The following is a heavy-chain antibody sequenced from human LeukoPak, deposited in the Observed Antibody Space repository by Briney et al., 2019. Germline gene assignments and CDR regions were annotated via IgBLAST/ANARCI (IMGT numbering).Heavy chain of an antibody. D-gene: IGHD2-2*01. CDR3: ARVDCSSTSCFYYMDV. V-gene: IGHV4-38-2*02. Sequence: PSETLSLTCTVSGYSIGSGYYWGWIRPPPGKGLEWIGSIYHSGSTYYNPSLKSRVTISVDTSKNQFSLKLSSVTAADTAVYYCARVDCSSTSCFYYMDVWGKGTTVTVSS. J-gene: IGHJ6*03. CDR2: IYHSGST. CDR1: GYSIGSGYY.